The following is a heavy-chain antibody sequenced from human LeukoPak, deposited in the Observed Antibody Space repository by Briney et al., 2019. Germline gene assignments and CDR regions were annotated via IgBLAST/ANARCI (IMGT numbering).Heavy chain of an antibody. J-gene: IGHJ1*01. V-gene: IGHV3-30*14. D-gene: IGHD2-21*01. CDR3: GAGPADCGKDSHTIYRYFQY. Sequence: GRSLRLSCAASGFILSSYATHWVRQAPGKGLEWVAVISYDGRESYYADSVKGRFTISRDNSKNTLYLQMSSLRTEDTAVYYCGAGPADCGKDSHTIYRYFQYWGQGTLVTASS. CDR1: GFILSSYA. CDR2: ISYDGRES.